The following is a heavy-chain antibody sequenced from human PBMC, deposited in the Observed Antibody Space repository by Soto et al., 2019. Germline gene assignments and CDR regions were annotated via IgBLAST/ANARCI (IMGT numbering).Heavy chain of an antibody. D-gene: IGHD2-21*02. CDR2: IIPIFGTA. CDR1: GGTFSSYA. J-gene: IGHJ4*02. CDR3: ARGGVVTATPNYFDY. Sequence: ASVKVSCKASGGTFSSYAISWVRQAPGQGLEWMGGIIPIFGTANYAQKFQGRVTITADKSTSTAYMELSSLRSEDTAVYYCARGGVVTATPNYFDYWGQGTLVTVS. V-gene: IGHV1-69*06.